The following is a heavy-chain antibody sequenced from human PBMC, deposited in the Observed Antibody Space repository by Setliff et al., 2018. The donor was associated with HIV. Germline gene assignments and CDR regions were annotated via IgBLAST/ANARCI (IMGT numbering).Heavy chain of an antibody. CDR1: GASISSTSYY. D-gene: IGHD4-17*01. Sequence: PSETLSLTCTVSGASISSTSYYWGWIRQPPGKGLEWIGSIYYSGRTYYNPSHKSRVTISVDTSKNQFSLKLSSVTAADTAVYYCARHYGGNLDAFDIWGLGTMVTVSS. CDR3: ARHYGGNLDAFDI. CDR2: IYYSGRT. J-gene: IGHJ3*02. V-gene: IGHV4-39*01.